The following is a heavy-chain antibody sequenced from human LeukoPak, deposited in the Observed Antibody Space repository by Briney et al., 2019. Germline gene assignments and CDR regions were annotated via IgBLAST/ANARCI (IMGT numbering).Heavy chain of an antibody. Sequence: GGSLRLSCAASGFIFSSYGMSWVRQATGKGLEWVSAISGSGGSTDYADSVKGRYTISRDNSKNTLYLQMNSLRAEDTAVYYCTRRGSSSGWYFDYWGQGTLVTVSS. V-gene: IGHV3-23*01. J-gene: IGHJ4*02. CDR2: ISGSGGST. D-gene: IGHD6-19*01. CDR1: GFIFSSYG. CDR3: TRRGSSSGWYFDY.